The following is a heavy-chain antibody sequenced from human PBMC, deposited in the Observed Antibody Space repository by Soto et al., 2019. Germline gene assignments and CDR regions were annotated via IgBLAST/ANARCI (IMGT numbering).Heavy chain of an antibody. D-gene: IGHD1-7*01. Sequence: GESLTISCKGSGYMFTNYWIGWVRQMPGKGLEWMGIIYLGGSDTRYRPSFQGQVTISADKSTTTAYLQWSSLRASDTAMYYCAIALHGTYYFDYWGQGTLVTVSS. CDR2: IYLGGSDT. CDR1: GYMFTNYW. CDR3: AIALHGTYYFDY. V-gene: IGHV5-51*01. J-gene: IGHJ4*02.